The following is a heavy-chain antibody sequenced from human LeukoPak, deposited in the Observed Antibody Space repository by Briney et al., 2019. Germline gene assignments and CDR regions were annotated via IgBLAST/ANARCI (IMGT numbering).Heavy chain of an antibody. Sequence: SETLSLTCSVSGDSMEIDYWNWIRQPAGKGLEWIGRTHISGSTNYNPSLKSRVTMSLETSKNQFSLRLNSVTAADTAVYYCARGGDTFDKWGQGTMVTVSS. D-gene: IGHD5-18*01. CDR3: ARGGDTFDK. CDR1: GDSMEIDY. CDR2: THISGST. J-gene: IGHJ3*02. V-gene: IGHV4-4*07.